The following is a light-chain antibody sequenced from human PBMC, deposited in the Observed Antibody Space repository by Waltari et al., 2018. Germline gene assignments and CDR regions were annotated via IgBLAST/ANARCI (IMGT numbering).Light chain of an antibody. CDR1: QTVRTTY. CDR2: GAS. V-gene: IGKV3-20*01. J-gene: IGKJ4*01. Sequence: EIVLTQSPGTLSLSPGERATLSCRASQTVRTTYLAWYQQKPGQAPTLLIYGASSSATGIPDRFSGSGSGTDFSLTISSLEPEDFVVYYCQQYDISPLTFGGGTKVEIK. CDR3: QQYDISPLT.